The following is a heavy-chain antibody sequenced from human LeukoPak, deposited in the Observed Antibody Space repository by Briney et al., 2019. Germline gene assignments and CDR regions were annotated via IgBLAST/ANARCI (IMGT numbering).Heavy chain of an antibody. CDR1: GYTFSSYG. J-gene: IGHJ3*02. CDR3: ARGSAGGSVFDI. Sequence: ASVKLSCTASGYTFSSYGISWVRQAPGQGLEWMGWISAYNGNTNYAQKLKGRVTMTTDTSTSTAYMELRSLRSDDTAVYYCARGSAGGSVFDIWGQGTMVTVSS. D-gene: IGHD6-13*01. V-gene: IGHV1-18*04. CDR2: ISAYNGNT.